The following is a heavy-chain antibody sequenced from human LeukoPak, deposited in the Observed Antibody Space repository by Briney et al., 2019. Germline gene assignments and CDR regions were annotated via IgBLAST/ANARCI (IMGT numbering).Heavy chain of an antibody. V-gene: IGHV3-23*01. Sequence: GGSLRLSCAASGFTFSSYAMSWVRQAPGKGLEWVSAISGSGGSTYYADSVKGRFTISRDNSKNTLYLQMNSLRAEDTAVYYCARDLLKILAYCGGDCYSLGDAFDIWGQGTMVTVSS. CDR2: ISGSGGST. CDR3: ARDLLKILAYCGGDCYSLGDAFDI. CDR1: GFTFSSYA. D-gene: IGHD2-21*02. J-gene: IGHJ3*02.